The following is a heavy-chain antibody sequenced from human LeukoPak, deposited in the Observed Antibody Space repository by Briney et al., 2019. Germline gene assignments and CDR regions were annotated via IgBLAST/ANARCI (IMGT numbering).Heavy chain of an antibody. CDR1: GVSFNDYY. V-gene: IGHV4-34*01. J-gene: IGHJ4*02. D-gene: IGHD4-17*01. Sequence: SETLSLTCAVAGVSFNDYYWSWVRQPPGKGLEWIGEINHSGYTNDSPSLKSRVTLSIDTSRKQFSLNLRSVTVADTGIYYCTRMTTGHDYWGQGTLVTVSS. CDR2: INHSGYT. CDR3: TRMTTGHDY.